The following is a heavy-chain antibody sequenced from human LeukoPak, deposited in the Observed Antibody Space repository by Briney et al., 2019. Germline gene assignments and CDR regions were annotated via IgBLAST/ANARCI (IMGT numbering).Heavy chain of an antibody. Sequence: GGSLRLSCAASGFTFSDYYMSWIRQAPGKALEWVSYVSSGSSTIYYADSVKGRFTVSRDNGKRSLYLHMNSLRAEDTAMYYCARVSGYHWESSYDYWGQGTLVTVSS. J-gene: IGHJ4*02. CDR3: ARVSGYHWESSYDY. CDR2: VSSGSSTI. CDR1: GFTFSDYY. V-gene: IGHV3-11*04. D-gene: IGHD5-12*01.